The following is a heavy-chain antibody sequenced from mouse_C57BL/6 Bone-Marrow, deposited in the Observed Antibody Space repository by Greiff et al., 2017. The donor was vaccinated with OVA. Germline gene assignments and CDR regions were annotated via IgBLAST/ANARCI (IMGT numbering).Heavy chain of an antibody. D-gene: IGHD2-4*01. Sequence: VQLQQSGPGLVQPSQSLSITCTVSGFSLTSYGVHWVRQSPGKGLEWLGVIWRGGSTDYNAAFMSRLSITKDNSTSQVFFKMNSLQADDTAIYYCAKNLYYDYDGNYYYAMDYWGQGTSVTVSS. V-gene: IGHV2-5*01. CDR1: GFSLTSYG. J-gene: IGHJ4*01. CDR2: IWRGGST. CDR3: AKNLYYDYDGNYYYAMDY.